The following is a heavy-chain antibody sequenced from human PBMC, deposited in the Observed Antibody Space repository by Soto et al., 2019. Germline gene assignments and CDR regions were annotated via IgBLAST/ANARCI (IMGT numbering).Heavy chain of an antibody. CDR2: INAGNGNT. D-gene: IGHD6-13*01. Sequence: ASVKVSCKASGYTFTSYAMHWVRQAPGQRLEWMGWINAGNGNTKYSQKFQGRVTITRDTSASTAYMELSSLRSEDTAVYYCARVGIAAAGRGGSDYWGQGTLVTVS. CDR1: GYTFTSYA. CDR3: ARVGIAAAGRGGSDY. J-gene: IGHJ4*02. V-gene: IGHV1-3*01.